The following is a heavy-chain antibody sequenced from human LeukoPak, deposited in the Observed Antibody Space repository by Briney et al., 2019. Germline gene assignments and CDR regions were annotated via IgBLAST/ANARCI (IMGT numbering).Heavy chain of an antibody. V-gene: IGHV3-30*02. CDR3: ASRSGGDYPYFDY. CDR2: IRYDGSNK. J-gene: IGHJ4*02. D-gene: IGHD4-17*01. Sequence: GGSLRLSCAASGFTFSSYSMHWVRQAPGKGLEWVAFIRYDGSNKYYADSVKGRFTISRDNSKNTLYLQMNSLRVEDTALYYCASRSGGDYPYFDYWGQGTLVTVSS. CDR1: GFTFSSYS.